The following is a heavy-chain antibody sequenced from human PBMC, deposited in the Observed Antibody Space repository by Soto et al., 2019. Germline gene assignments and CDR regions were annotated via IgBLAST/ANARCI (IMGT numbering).Heavy chain of an antibody. Sequence: PGGSLRLSCAASGFTFSNAWMSWVRQAPGKGLEWVGRIKSKTDGGTTDYAAPVKGRFTISRDDSKNTLYLQMNSLKTEDTAVYYCTTDPWVLYRLIFDVWGQGILVTVSS. D-gene: IGHD3-9*01. CDR1: GFTFSNAW. CDR2: IKSKTDGGTT. V-gene: IGHV3-15*01. CDR3: TTDPWVLYRLIFDV. J-gene: IGHJ4*02.